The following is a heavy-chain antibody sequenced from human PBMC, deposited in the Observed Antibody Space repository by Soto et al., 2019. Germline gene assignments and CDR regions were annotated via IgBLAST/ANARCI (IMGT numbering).Heavy chain of an antibody. D-gene: IGHD6-19*01. CDR3: ARSVEGHFDY. CDR2: ITSDTKTI. J-gene: IGHJ4*02. V-gene: IGHV3-48*02. CDR1: GFRFSIYS. Sequence: EVQLVESGGNLVQPGGSLRLSCAASGFRFSIYSMNWVRQAPGKGLEWSAYITSDTKTIKYADSVKGRFTISRDNDNNLVHLYMNSLRDEDTAVYYCARSVEGHFDYWGQGTGVTVSA.